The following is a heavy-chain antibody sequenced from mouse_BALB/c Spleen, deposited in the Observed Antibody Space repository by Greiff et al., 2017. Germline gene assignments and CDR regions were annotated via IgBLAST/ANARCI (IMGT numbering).Heavy chain of an antibody. J-gene: IGHJ4*01. D-gene: IGHD1-1*01. Sequence: VQLKESGAELVKPGASVKLSCTASGFNIKDTYMHWVKQRPEQGLEWIGRIDPANGNTKYDPKFQGKATITADTSSNTAYLQLSSLTSEDTAVYYCATGRDAMDYWGQGTSVTVSS. CDR2: IDPANGNT. V-gene: IGHV14-3*02. CDR3: ATGRDAMDY. CDR1: GFNIKDTY.